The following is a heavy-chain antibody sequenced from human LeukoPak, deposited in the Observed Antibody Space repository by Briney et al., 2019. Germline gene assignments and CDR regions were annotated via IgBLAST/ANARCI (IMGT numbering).Heavy chain of an antibody. CDR2: INPNSAGT. D-gene: IGHD5-24*01. CDR1: GYTFTGYY. V-gene: IGHV1-2*06. J-gene: IGHJ4*02. Sequence: ASVKVSCKASGYTFTGYYMHWVRQAPGQGLEWMGRINPNSAGTNYAQRFQGRVTMTRDTSISTAYMELSRLRSDDTAVYYCAREMATITQTNIILLFDYWGQGTLVTVSS. CDR3: AREMATITQTNIILLFDY.